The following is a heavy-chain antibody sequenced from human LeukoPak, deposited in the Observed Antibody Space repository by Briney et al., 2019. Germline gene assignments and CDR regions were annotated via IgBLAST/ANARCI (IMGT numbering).Heavy chain of an antibody. CDR2: INHSGST. D-gene: IGHD3-22*01. V-gene: IGHV4-34*01. CDR3: ARGPPTYYYDSSGYYQIHYYYYYYMDV. Sequence: SETLSLTCAVYGGSFSGYYWSWIRQPPGKGLEWIGEINHSGSTNYNPSLKSRVTISVDTSKNQFSLKLSSVTAADTAVYYCARGPPTYYYDSSGYYQIHYYYYYYMDVWGKGTTVTVSS. J-gene: IGHJ6*03. CDR1: GGSFSGYY.